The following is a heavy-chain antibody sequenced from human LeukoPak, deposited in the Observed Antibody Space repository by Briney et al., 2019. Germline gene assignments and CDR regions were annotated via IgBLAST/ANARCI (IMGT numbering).Heavy chain of an antibody. CDR3: ARDSYGDYSFDY. Sequence: GSLRLSCAASGFTVSSNYMNWVRQAPGKGLEWVSYISSSSTIYYADSVKGRFTISRDNAKNSLYLQMNSLRAEDTAVYYCARDSYGDYSFDYWGQGTLVTVSS. J-gene: IGHJ4*02. D-gene: IGHD4-17*01. V-gene: IGHV3-69-1*01. CDR2: ISSSSTI. CDR1: GFTVSSNY.